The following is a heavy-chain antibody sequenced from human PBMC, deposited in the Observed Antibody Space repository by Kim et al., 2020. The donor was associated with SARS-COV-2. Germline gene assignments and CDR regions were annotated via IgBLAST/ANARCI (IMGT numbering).Heavy chain of an antibody. J-gene: IGHJ4*02. V-gene: IGHV1-3*01. D-gene: IGHD2-21*02. CDR3: ARSVVVTASVDY. Sequence: ASVKVSCKASGYTFTSYAMHWVRQAPGQRLEWMGWINAGNGNTKYSQKFQVRVTITRDTSASTAYMELSSLRSEDTAVYYYARSVVVTASVDYWGQGTLVTVSS. CDR1: GYTFTSYA. CDR2: INAGNGNT.